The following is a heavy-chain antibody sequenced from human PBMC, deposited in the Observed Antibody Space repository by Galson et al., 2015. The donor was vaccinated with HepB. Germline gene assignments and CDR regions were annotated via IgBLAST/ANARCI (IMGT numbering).Heavy chain of an antibody. D-gene: IGHD4-17*01. CDR2: ISSSSGYI. CDR3: ASEGYSHGYFLG. J-gene: IGHJ4*02. CDR1: GFTFSTYS. Sequence: LRLSCAASGFTFSTYSMNWVRQAPGKGLEWVSSISSSSGYIYYADSVKGRFTISRDNAKNSLYLEMNSLRAEDTAVYYCASEGYSHGYFLGWGQGTLVTVSS. V-gene: IGHV3-21*01.